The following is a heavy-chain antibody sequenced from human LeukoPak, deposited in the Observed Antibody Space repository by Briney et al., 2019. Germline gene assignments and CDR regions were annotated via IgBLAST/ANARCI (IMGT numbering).Heavy chain of an antibody. CDR2: INHSGST. CDR3: VREYSSSPTFDY. Sequence: SETLSLTCAVYGGSFSGYYWSWIRQPPGKGLEWIGEINHSGSTNYNPSLKSRVTISVDTSKNQFSLKLSSVTAADTAVYYCVREYSSSPTFDYWGQGTLVTVSS. CDR1: GGSFSGYY. V-gene: IGHV4-34*01. J-gene: IGHJ4*02. D-gene: IGHD6-6*01.